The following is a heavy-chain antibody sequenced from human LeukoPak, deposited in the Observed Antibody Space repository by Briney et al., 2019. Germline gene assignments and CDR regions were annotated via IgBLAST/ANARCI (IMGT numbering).Heavy chain of an antibody. D-gene: IGHD1-26*01. CDR2: ISGSGGST. V-gene: IGHV3-23*01. Sequence: GGSLRLSCAASGFTFSSYAMSWVRQAPGKGLEWVSAISGSGGSTYYADSVKGRFTISRDNSKNTLYLQMNSLRAEDTALYYCAKDLFAMGASHLGYWGQGTLVTVPS. CDR1: GFTFSSYA. CDR3: AKDLFAMGASHLGY. J-gene: IGHJ4*02.